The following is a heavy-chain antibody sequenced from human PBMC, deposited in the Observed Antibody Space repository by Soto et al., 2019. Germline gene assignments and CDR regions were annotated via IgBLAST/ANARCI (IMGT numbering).Heavy chain of an antibody. CDR3: ARDKRYYDYIWGSYRPTGDYYYYMDV. D-gene: IGHD3-16*02. J-gene: IGHJ6*03. V-gene: IGHV3-23*01. CDR2: ISGSGGST. Sequence: GESLKISCAASGFTFSSYAMSWVRQAPGKGLEWVSAISGSGGSTYYADSVKGRFTISRDNSKNTLDLQMNSLRAEDTAVYYCARDKRYYDYIWGSYRPTGDYYYYMDVWGKGTTVTVSS. CDR1: GFTFSSYA.